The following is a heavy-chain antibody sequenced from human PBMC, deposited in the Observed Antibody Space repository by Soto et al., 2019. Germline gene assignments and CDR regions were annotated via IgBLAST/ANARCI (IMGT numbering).Heavy chain of an antibody. CDR2: VYYSGST. D-gene: IGHD3-10*01. J-gene: IGHJ4*02. Sequence: SETLSLTCTVSGGSISSYYWSWIRQPPGKGLEWIGYVYYSGSTTYNPSLKSRVTISVDTSKNQFSLKLSSVTAADTAVYYCARDRHYGGADYWGQGTLVTSPQ. V-gene: IGHV4-59*01. CDR1: GGSISSYY. CDR3: ARDRHYGGADY.